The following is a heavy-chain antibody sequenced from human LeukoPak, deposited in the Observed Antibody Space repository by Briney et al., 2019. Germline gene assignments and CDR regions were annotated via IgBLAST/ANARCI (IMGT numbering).Heavy chain of an antibody. CDR1: GYSISSGYY. CDR2: MHHSGST. J-gene: IGHJ4*02. Sequence: PSETLSLTCAVSGYSISSGYYWGWIRQPPGQGLEWIGSMHHSGSTDYNPSLKRRVTISVDTSKNQFSLKLRSVTAADTAVYYCARHSGYDILTGYYPWYFDYWGQGTLVTVSS. V-gene: IGHV4-38-2*01. D-gene: IGHD3-9*01. CDR3: ARHSGYDILTGYYPWYFDY.